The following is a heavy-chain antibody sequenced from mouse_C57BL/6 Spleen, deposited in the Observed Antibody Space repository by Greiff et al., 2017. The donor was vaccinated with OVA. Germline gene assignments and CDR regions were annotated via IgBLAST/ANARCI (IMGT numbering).Heavy chain of an antibody. Sequence: QVQLQQPGAELVKPGASVKLSCKASGYTFTSYWMQWVKQRPGQGLEWIGEIDPSDSYTNYNQKFKGKATLTVDTSYSTAYMQLSRLTSEDSAVYYCARKDYGSDWGQGTTLTVSS. CDR3: ARKDYGSD. CDR1: GYTFTSYW. CDR2: IDPSDSYT. V-gene: IGHV1-50*01. D-gene: IGHD1-1*01. J-gene: IGHJ2*01.